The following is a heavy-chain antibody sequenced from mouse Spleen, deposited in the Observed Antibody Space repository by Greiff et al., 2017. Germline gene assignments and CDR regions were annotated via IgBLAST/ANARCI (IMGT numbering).Heavy chain of an antibody. CDR1: GYTFTSYG. CDR3: ARGYYGTERGY. CDR2: IYPRSGNT. J-gene: IGHJ2*01. D-gene: IGHD1-1*01. V-gene: IGHV1-81*01. Sequence: QVQLKESGAELARPGASVKLSCKASGYTFTSYGISWVKQRTGQGLEWIGEIYPRSGNTYYNEKFKGKATLTADKSSSTAYMELRSLTSEDSAVYFCARGYYGTERGYWGQGTTLTVSS.